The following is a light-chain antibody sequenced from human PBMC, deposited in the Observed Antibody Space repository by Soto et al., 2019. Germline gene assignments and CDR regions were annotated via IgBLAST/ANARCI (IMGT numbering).Light chain of an antibody. CDR3: CSYARTGNTLL. CDR1: STDVGSYNL. V-gene: IGLV2-23*02. CDR2: EVI. Sequence: QSALTQPASVSGSPGQSITISCTGTSTDVGSYNLVSWYQLNPGKAPKLIIFEVIKRPSGISNRFSGSKSGNTASLTISGLQAEDDADYFCCSYARTGNTLLFGGGTKVTVL. J-gene: IGLJ2*01.